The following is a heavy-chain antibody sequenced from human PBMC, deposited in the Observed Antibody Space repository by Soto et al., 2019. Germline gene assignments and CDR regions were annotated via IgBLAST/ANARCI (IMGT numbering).Heavy chain of an antibody. CDR1: GFTFGEYA. Sequence: PGGSLRLSCAASGFTFGEYAMHWVRQGPGKGLEWVSGINWNSGDVIYADSVKGRFTISRDNARNSLYLQLNSLRSEDTAFYYCAKGISTSGLFRAFDSWGQGXLVTVSS. CDR3: AKGISTSGLFRAFDS. CDR2: INWNSGDV. V-gene: IGHV3-9*01. D-gene: IGHD6-19*01. J-gene: IGHJ4*02.